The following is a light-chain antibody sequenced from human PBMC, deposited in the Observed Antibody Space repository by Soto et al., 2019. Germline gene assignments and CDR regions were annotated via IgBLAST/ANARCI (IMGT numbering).Light chain of an antibody. CDR1: QYVTSSY. CDR3: QHYASSLT. J-gene: IGKJ4*01. Sequence: EIVLTQSPGTLSLSPGERATLSCRASQYVTSSYLAWYQQTPGQAPSLLIYGVSSRATGIPDRFSGSGSGTDFTLTISKLEPEAFAVYYCQHYASSLTFGGGTKVEIK. CDR2: GVS. V-gene: IGKV3-20*01.